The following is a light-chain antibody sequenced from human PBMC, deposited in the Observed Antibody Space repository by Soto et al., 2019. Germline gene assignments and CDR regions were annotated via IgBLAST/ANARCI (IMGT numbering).Light chain of an antibody. CDR3: QQYGRSPFT. CDR2: GAS. CDR1: QSVSSSY. Sequence: TQSPDTLSVSPGERATLSCRASQSVSSSYLAWYQQKPGQAPRLLIYGASSRATGIPGRFSGSGSGTDFTLTISRLEPEDFAVYYCQQYGRSPFTFGPGTKVDIK. V-gene: IGKV3-20*01. J-gene: IGKJ3*01.